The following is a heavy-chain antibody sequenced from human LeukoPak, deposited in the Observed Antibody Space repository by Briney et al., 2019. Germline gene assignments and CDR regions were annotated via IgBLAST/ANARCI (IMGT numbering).Heavy chain of an antibody. Sequence: SSETLSLTCTVSGASIRNYYWSWIRQPAGKGLEWIGRIVPSGSTNYNPSLKSRVTMSVDTSKNQFSLKLNSVTAADTAVYYCAKEGAAPGPDFDYWGQGTLVIVSS. CDR1: GASIRNYY. J-gene: IGHJ4*02. CDR3: AKEGAAPGPDFDY. CDR2: IVPSGST. V-gene: IGHV4-4*07. D-gene: IGHD6-13*01.